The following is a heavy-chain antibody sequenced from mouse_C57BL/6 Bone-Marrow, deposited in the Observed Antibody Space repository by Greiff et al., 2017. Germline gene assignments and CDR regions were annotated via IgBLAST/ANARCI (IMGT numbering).Heavy chain of an antibody. J-gene: IGHJ1*03. D-gene: IGHD1-1*01. Sequence: EVKLVESGGGLVKPGGSLKLSCAASGFTFSSYTMSWVRQTPEKRLEWVATISGGGGNTYYPDSVKGRFTISRDNAKNTLYLQMSSLRSEDTALYYCARHYYGSSYTWYFDVWGTGTTVTVSS. CDR1: GFTFSSYT. V-gene: IGHV5-9*01. CDR2: ISGGGGNT. CDR3: ARHYYGSSYTWYFDV.